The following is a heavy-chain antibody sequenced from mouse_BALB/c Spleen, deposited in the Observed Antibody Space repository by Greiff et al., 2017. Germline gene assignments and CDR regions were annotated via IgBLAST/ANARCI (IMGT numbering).Heavy chain of an antibody. CDR2: IDPANGNT. CDR1: GFNIKDTY. D-gene: IGHD2-2*01. Sequence: EVQLQQSGAELVKPGASVKLSCTASGFNIKDTYMHWVKQRPEQGLEWIGRIDPANGNTKYDPKFQGKATITADTSSNTAYLQLSSLTSEDTAVYYCAKRIYYGYDGDFDYWGQGTTLTVSS. J-gene: IGHJ2*01. CDR3: AKRIYYGYDGDFDY. V-gene: IGHV14-3*02.